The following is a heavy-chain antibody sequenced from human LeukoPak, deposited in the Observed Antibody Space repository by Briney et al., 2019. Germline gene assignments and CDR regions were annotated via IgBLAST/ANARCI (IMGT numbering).Heavy chain of an antibody. D-gene: IGHD6-13*01. CDR1: GFTVSSNY. V-gene: IGHV3-53*01. J-gene: IGHJ4*02. Sequence: GGSLRLSCAASGFTVSSNYMSWVRQAPGKGLEWVSVIYSGGSTYYADSVTGRFTISRDNSKNTLYLQMNSLRAEDTAVYYCARSGSDSSSLTFDYWGQGTLVTVSS. CDR3: ARSGSDSSSLTFDY. CDR2: IYSGGST.